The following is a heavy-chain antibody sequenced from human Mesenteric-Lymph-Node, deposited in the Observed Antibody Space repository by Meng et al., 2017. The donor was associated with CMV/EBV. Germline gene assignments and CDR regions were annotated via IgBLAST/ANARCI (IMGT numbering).Heavy chain of an antibody. J-gene: IGHJ4*02. Sequence: ASVKVSCKTSGFPFSGFYMHWVRQSPGQGLEWMGWISAYNGNTNYAQKFQGRVTMTTDTSTSTAYMELRSLRSDDTAVYYCARDWSGYWGQGTLVTVSS. D-gene: IGHD2-8*02. CDR1: GFPFSGFY. CDR2: ISAYNGNT. CDR3: ARDWSGY. V-gene: IGHV1-18*04.